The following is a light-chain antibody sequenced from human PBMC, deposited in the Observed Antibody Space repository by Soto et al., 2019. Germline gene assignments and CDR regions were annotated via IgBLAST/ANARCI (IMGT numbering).Light chain of an antibody. V-gene: IGKV1-5*03. CDR2: KAS. CDR3: QQYHSFPLT. CDR1: QSISSW. Sequence: DFQMTQSPSTLSASVGDRVTITCRASQSISSWLAWYQQKPGKAPKLLIYKASSLQSGVPSRFSGSGSGTEFTLPISGLQPDDFATYYCQQYHSFPLTFGGGTKVEIK. J-gene: IGKJ4*01.